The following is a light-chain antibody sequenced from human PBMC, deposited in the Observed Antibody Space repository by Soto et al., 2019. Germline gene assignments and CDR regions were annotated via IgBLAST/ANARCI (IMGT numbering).Light chain of an antibody. J-gene: IGLJ2*01. CDR2: GNS. CDR3: QSYDSSLSGSRVV. V-gene: IGLV1-40*01. Sequence: QSVLTQPPSVSGAPGQRVTISRTGSSSNIGAGYDVHWYPHLPGTAPKLLIFGNSNRPSGVPDRFSGSKSGTSASLAITGLQAEDEADYYCQSYDSSLSGSRVVIGGGTKLTVL. CDR1: SSNIGAGYD.